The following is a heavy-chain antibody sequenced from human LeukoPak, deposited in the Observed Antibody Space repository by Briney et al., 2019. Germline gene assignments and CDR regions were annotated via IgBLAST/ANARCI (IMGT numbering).Heavy chain of an antibody. V-gene: IGHV1-18*01. Sequence: ASVKVSCKATGYTFTSYGISWVRQAPGQGLEWMGWISAYNGNTNYAQKLQGRVTMTTDTSTSTAYMELRSLRSDDTAVYYCAREGFTISPYYYMDVWGKGTTVTVSS. J-gene: IGHJ6*03. D-gene: IGHD3-3*01. CDR3: AREGFTISPYYYMDV. CDR1: GYTFTSYG. CDR2: ISAYNGNT.